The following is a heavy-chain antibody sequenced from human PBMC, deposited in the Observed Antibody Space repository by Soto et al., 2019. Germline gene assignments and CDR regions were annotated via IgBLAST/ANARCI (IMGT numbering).Heavy chain of an antibody. CDR3: AKDPYDSGGYYSDY. D-gene: IGHD3-22*01. Sequence: EVQLLESGGGLVQPGGSLRLSCAASGSTFSSSAMSWVRQAPGKGLEWVSAIGGSGDNTYYADSVKGRFTISRDNSKNTLYLQMNSLRAEDTAVYYCAKDPYDSGGYYSDYWGQGTLVTVSS. J-gene: IGHJ4*02. V-gene: IGHV3-23*01. CDR2: IGGSGDNT. CDR1: GSTFSSSA.